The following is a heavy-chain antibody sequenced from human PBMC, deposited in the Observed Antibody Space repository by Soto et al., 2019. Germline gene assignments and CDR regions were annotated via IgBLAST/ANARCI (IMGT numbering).Heavy chain of an antibody. CDR1: GFAFSSYG. CDR3: ARDGDVNTGFGKDY. D-gene: IGHD3-16*01. CDR2: IWHDGGNK. J-gene: IGHJ4*02. V-gene: IGHV3-33*01. Sequence: LRLSCAASGFAFSSYGMHWVRQAPGKGLEWVAFIWHDGGNKFYAESVKGRFTISRDNSKNTLYLQMTSLSAEDTAMYYCARDGDVNTGFGKDYWGQGTLVTVSS.